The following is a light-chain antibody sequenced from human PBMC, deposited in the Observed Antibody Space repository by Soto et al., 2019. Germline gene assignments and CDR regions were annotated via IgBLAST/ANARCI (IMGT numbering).Light chain of an antibody. CDR3: AAWDDSLNGPVWV. CDR2: SNN. J-gene: IGLJ3*02. CDR1: SSNIGSNT. Sequence: QSVLTQPPSASGTPGQRVTISCSGSSSNIGSNTVNWYQQLPGTAPKLLIYSNNQRPSGVPDRFSGSKSGTSASLAISGLQSEDEPDYYCAAWDDSLNGPVWVFGGGTTVTVL. V-gene: IGLV1-44*01.